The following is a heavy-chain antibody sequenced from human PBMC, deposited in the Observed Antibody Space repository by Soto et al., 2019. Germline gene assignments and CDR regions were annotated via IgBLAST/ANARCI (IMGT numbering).Heavy chain of an antibody. V-gene: IGHV2-5*02. J-gene: IGHJ2*01. CDR2: IYCDDDK. D-gene: IGHD3-3*01. Sequence: QITLKESGPKLVKPTQTLTLTCTVSGFSLSTSGVGVGWVRQPPGKALEWLTLIYCDDDKRYSPSLKSRLSITKDTSKNQVVFTMTNMDPMDTATYYCVHQEWNNNNYYFELWGRGTLVTVSS. CDR1: GFSLSTSGVG. CDR3: VHQEWNNNNYYFEL.